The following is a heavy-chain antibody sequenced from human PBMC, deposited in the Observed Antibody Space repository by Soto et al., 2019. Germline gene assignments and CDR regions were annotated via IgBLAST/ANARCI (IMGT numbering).Heavy chain of an antibody. D-gene: IGHD5-12*01. J-gene: IGHJ2*01. CDR1: GGTFSSYT. CDR2: IIPIFGTA. Sequence: QVQLVQSGAEVKKPGSSVTVSCKASGGTFSSYTISWVRQAPGQGLEWMGGIIPIFGTANYAQKFQGRVTITADESTSIAYLELSSLRSEVTAVYYCARGNHRWLQLWYFDLWGRGTLVTVSS. V-gene: IGHV1-69*12. CDR3: ARGNHRWLQLWYFDL.